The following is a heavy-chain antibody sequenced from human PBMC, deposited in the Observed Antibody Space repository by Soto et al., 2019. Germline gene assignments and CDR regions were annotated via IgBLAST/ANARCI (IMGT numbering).Heavy chain of an antibody. Sequence: QVQLVQSGAEVKKPGASEKVSCKASGYTFTSYGISWVRQAPGQGLEWMGWISAYNGNTNYAQELQGRVTMTTDTSPSAADMEVEGLRCDGTAVDYCARVGWELRGGAFDIWGQGTMVTVSS. J-gene: IGHJ3*02. CDR3: ARVGWELRGGAFDI. CDR2: ISAYNGNT. V-gene: IGHV1-18*01. D-gene: IGHD1-26*01. CDR1: GYTFTSYG.